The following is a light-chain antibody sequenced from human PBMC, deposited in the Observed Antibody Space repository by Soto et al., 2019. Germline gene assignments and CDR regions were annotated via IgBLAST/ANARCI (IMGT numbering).Light chain of an antibody. Sequence: DIQMTQSPSPLSGSVGDRVTITCRASQTISSWLAWYQQKPGKAPKLLIYKASTLESGVPSRFSGSGSGTEFTLTISSLQPDDFATYYCQQYNSYSTLGQGTKVDIK. CDR3: QQYNSYST. V-gene: IGKV1-5*03. CDR2: KAS. CDR1: QTISSW. J-gene: IGKJ1*01.